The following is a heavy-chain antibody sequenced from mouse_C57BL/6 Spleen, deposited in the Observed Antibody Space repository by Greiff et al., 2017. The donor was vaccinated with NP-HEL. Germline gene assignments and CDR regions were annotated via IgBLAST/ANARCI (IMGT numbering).Heavy chain of an antibody. CDR2: INPNNGGT. Sequence: EVQLQQSGPELVKPGASVKIPCKASGYTFTDYNMDWVKQSHGKSLEWIGDINPNNGGTIYNQKFKGKATLTVDKSSSTAYMELRSLTSEDTAVYYCARWDYYGSSSYWYFDVWGTGTTVTVSS. CDR3: ARWDYYGSSSYWYFDV. CDR1: GYTFTDYN. D-gene: IGHD1-1*01. V-gene: IGHV1-18*01. J-gene: IGHJ1*03.